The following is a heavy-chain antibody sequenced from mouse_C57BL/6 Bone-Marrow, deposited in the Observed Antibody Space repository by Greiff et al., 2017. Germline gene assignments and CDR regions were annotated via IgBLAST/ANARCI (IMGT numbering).Heavy chain of an antibody. CDR2: INPSTGGT. J-gene: IGHJ2*01. V-gene: IGHV1-42*01. CDR1: GYSFTGYY. Sequence: EVKLVESGPELVKPGASVKISCTASGYSFTGYYMNWVKQSPEKSLEWIGEINPSTGGTTYNQKFKAKATLTVDKSSSTAYMHLESLTSEGSAVYYCSRDNFDYWGQGTTLTVSA. CDR3: SRDNFDY.